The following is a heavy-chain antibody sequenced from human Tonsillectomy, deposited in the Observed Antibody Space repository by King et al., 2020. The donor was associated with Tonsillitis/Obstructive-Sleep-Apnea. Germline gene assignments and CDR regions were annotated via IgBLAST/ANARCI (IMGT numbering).Heavy chain of an antibody. V-gene: IGHV3-21*01. CDR1: ELPFSSYS. J-gene: IGHJ4*02. CDR3: VSHIRAGTPFGY. CDR2: VSVISVYI. Sequence: VQLVESGGGLVKPGGSLRLSCVVSELPFSSYSMNWVRQAPGKGLEWVSSVSVISVYIYYADSVQGRFTISRDNAKNSLYLQMNSLRAEDTAVYYCVSHIRAGTPFGYWGQGTLVTVSS. D-gene: IGHD6-19*01.